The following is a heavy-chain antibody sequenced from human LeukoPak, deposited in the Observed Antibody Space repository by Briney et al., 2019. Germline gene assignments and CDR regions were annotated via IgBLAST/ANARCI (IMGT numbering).Heavy chain of an antibody. D-gene: IGHD3-22*01. CDR3: ARDWSRDSSGSISPDY. V-gene: IGHV1-18*01. CDR2: ISAYNGNT. J-gene: IGHJ4*02. Sequence: GASVKVSCKTFGYPFSSCGINWVRQAPGQGLEWMGWISAYNGNTNYAQKLQGRVTMTTDTSTSTAYMELRSLRSDDTAVYYCARDWSRDSSGSISPDYWGQGTLVTVSS. CDR1: GYPFSSCG.